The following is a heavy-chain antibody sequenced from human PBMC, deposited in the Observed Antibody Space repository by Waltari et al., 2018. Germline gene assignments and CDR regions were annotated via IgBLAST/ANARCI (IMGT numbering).Heavy chain of an antibody. V-gene: IGHV1-69*12. D-gene: IGHD7-27*01. J-gene: IGHJ6*03. CDR3: ARHELGISQYYYNMYV. CDR1: GGSFGGYA. Sequence: VQLVQSGGELKKPGSSVKVSCKTSGGSFGGYAFSWVRPAPGQGPEWMGVILPIFGIPDYSQKFQDRLIITADESTSTAYMELSSLRSEDTAIYYCARHELGISQYYYNMYVWGRGTTVTISS. CDR2: ILPIFGIP.